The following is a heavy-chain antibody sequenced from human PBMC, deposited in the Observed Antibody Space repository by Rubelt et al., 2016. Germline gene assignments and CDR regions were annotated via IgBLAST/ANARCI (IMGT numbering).Heavy chain of an antibody. CDR1: GDSISSNNW. D-gene: IGHD2-15*01. CDR3: ARRGYCSGGSCYSSIYYDMDV. J-gene: IGHJ6*03. CDR2: IYHSGNT. V-gene: IGHV4-4*02. Sequence: QVQLRESGPGLVKPSGTLSLTCAVSGDSISSNNWWSWVRQPPGKGLEWIGEIYHSGNTNYNPSLKSRVTISVDKSKNQFSLRLGSVTAADTAVYYCARRGYCSGGSCYSSIYYDMDVWGKGTTVTVSS.